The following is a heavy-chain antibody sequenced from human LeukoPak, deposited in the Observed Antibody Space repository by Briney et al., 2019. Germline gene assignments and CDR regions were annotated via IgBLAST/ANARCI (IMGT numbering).Heavy chain of an antibody. J-gene: IGHJ4*02. D-gene: IGHD4-23*01. CDR2: ISGSGGST. V-gene: IGHV3-23*01. CDR1: GFTFSSYA. Sequence: GGSLRPSCAASGFTFSSYAMSWVRQAPGKGLEWVSAISGSGGSTYYADSVKGRFTISRDNSKNTLYLQMNSLRAEDTAVYYCAKDFETAGSTTVVTGYDCWGQGTLVTVSS. CDR3: AKDFETAGSTTVVTGYDC.